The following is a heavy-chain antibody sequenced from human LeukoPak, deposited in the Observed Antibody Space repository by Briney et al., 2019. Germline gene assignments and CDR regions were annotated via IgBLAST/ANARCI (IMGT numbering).Heavy chain of an antibody. CDR1: GFTFSTYS. J-gene: IGHJ4*02. D-gene: IGHD3-22*01. Sequence: PGGSLRLSCAAPGFTFSTYSMIWVRQAPGKGLEWLSYISGDSKTIYYADSVKGRFTISRDNAKNSLYLQLISLRAEDTAVYYCARDWHSSVDYWGQGTLVTVSS. CDR2: ISGDSKTI. CDR3: ARDWHSSVDY. V-gene: IGHV3-48*01.